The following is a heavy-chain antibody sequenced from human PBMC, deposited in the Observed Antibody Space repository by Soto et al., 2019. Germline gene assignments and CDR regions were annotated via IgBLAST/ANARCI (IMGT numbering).Heavy chain of an antibody. V-gene: IGHV3-48*03. CDR3: ARGLPHLRFLDWLPLEGMDV. J-gene: IGHJ6*02. CDR1: GFTFRSYE. Sequence: EVQLVESGGGLVQPGGSLRLSCAASGFTFRSYEMNCVRQAPGKGLEWGSYISSSGSTIYYADSVKGRFTISRDNAKNSLYLQMNSLRAEDTAVYYCARGLPHLRFLDWLPLEGMDVWVQGTTVTVSS. D-gene: IGHD3-3*01. CDR2: ISSSGSTI.